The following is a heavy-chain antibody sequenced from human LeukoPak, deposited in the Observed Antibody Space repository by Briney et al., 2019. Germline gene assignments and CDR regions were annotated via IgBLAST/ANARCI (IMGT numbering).Heavy chain of an antibody. CDR1: GYSISSGYY. Sequence: SETLSLTCAVSGYSISSGYYWGWIRQPPGKGLEWIGSIYHSGSTYYNPSLKSRVTISVDTSKNQFSLKLSSVTAADTAVYYCARTDFWSGYYSNFDYWGQGTLVTVSS. CDR3: ARTDFWSGYYSNFDY. J-gene: IGHJ4*02. V-gene: IGHV4-38-2*01. CDR2: IYHSGST. D-gene: IGHD3-3*01.